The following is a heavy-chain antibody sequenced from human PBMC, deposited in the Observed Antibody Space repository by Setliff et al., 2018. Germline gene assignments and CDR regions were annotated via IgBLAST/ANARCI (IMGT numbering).Heavy chain of an antibody. V-gene: IGHV1-46*01. D-gene: IGHD6-13*01. Sequence: ASVKVSCKASGYGLTTYYMHWVRQAPGQGLEWMGIINPGGGSASYAQKFQSRVTMTRDTSTSIFYMELSMLRSEDTAVYYCARGGMAPAGRKGVFEYWGQGSLVTVSS. J-gene: IGHJ4*02. CDR1: GYGLTTYY. CDR2: INPGGGSA. CDR3: ARGGMAPAGRKGVFEY.